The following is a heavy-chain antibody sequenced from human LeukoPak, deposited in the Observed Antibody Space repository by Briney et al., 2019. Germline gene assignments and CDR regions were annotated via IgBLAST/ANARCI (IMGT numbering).Heavy chain of an antibody. V-gene: IGHV1-2*02. CDR2: INPNSGGT. J-gene: IGHJ6*04. CDR3: ARGLQVRGKLDV. D-gene: IGHD3-10*01. CDR1: GYTFTGYY. Sequence: ASVKVSCKASGYTFTGYYIHWVRQAPGQWLEWMGWINPNSGGTNYAQKFQGRVTMTRDTSISTAYMELRSLRSDDTAVYYCARGLQVRGKLDVWGKGTPVTISS.